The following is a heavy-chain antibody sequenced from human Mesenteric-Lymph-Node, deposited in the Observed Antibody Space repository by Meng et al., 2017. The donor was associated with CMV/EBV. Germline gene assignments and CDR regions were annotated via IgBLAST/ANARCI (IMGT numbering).Heavy chain of an antibody. CDR3: MRAHPLGT. J-gene: IGHJ4*02. Sequence: LRLSCAASAFTFSNYWMTWVRQAPGKGLEWVANIRGDGLDKYYVDSVKSRFIISRDNAKNSLYLQMDTLRAEDTAVYYCMRAHPLGTWGQGTLVTVSS. V-gene: IGHV3-7*04. CDR2: IRGDGLDK. D-gene: IGHD7-27*01. CDR1: AFTFSNYW.